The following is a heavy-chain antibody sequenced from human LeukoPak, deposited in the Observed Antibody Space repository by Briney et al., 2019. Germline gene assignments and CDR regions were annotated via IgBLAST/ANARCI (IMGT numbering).Heavy chain of an antibody. CDR2: INHNGNVN. J-gene: IGHJ6*02. V-gene: IGHV3-7*03. CDR1: GFTFSSYW. Sequence: GGSLRLSCAASGFTFSSYWMNWARQAPGKGLEWVASINHNGNVNYYVDSVKGRSTISRDNAKNSLYLQMSNLRAEDTAVYFCARGGALDVWGQGATVTVSS. D-gene: IGHD4/OR15-4a*01. CDR3: ARGGALDV.